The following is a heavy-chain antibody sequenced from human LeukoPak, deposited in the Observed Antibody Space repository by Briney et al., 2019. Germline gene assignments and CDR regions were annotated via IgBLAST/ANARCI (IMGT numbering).Heavy chain of an antibody. J-gene: IGHJ4*02. V-gene: IGHV1-8*01. CDR1: GYTFTSYD. D-gene: IGHD3-10*01. CDR3: ARRVLWFGEYRTFDY. Sequence: ASVKVSCKASGYTFTSYDINWVRQAAGQGLEWMGWMNPNSGNTGYAQKFQGRVTMTRNTSMSTAYMELSSLGSEDTAVYYCARRVLWFGEYRTFDYWGQGTLVTVSS. CDR2: MNPNSGNT.